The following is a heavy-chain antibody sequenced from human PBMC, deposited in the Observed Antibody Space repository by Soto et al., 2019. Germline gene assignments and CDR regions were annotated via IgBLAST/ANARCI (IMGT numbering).Heavy chain of an antibody. CDR1: GFTFSTYG. V-gene: IGHV3-30*18. CDR3: AKDGNVFSSGWYAPSIDY. Sequence: QVQLVESGGGVVQPGRSLRLSCAASGFTFSTYGMHWVRQAPGKGLAWVAVISYDGGNKYYTNSVKDRFTISRDNSKNTVYLQMNSLRAEDTAVYFCAKDGNVFSSGWYAPSIDYWGQGALVTVPS. J-gene: IGHJ4*02. CDR2: ISYDGGNK. D-gene: IGHD6-19*01.